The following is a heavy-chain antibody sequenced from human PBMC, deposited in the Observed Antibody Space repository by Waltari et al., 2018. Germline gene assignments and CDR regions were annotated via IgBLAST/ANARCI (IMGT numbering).Heavy chain of an antibody. CDR3: AKDESVGAYYFDY. D-gene: IGHD1-26*01. CDR1: GFTFSSSG. V-gene: IGHV3-30*02. J-gene: IGHJ4*02. CDR2: IRYDGSNK. Sequence: QVQLVESGGGVVQPGGSLRLSCAASGFTFSSSGMHWVRQAPGKGLEWVAFIRYDGSNKYYADSVKGRFTISRDNSKNTLYLQMNSLRAEDTAVYYCAKDESVGAYYFDYWGQGTLVTVSS.